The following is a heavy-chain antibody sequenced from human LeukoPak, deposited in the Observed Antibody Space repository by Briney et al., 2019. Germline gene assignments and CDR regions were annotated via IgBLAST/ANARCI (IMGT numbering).Heavy chain of an antibody. J-gene: IGHJ6*03. CDR1: GYSFTSYW. V-gene: IGHV5-51*01. CDR3: ARPRIAAAGNVYYMDA. Sequence: GESLKISCKGSGYSFTSYWIGWVRQMPGKGLEWMGIIYPGDPDTRYSPSFQGQVTISADKSISTAYLQWSSLKASDTAMYYCARPRIAAAGNVYYMDAWGKGTTVTVSS. CDR2: IYPGDPDT. D-gene: IGHD6-13*01.